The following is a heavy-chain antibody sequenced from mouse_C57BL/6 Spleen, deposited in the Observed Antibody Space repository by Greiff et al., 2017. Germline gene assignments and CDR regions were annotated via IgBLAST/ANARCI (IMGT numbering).Heavy chain of an antibody. V-gene: IGHV5-16*01. J-gene: IGHJ4*01. D-gene: IGHD2-12*01. Sequence: EVKVVESEGGLVQPGSSMKLSCTASGFTFSDYYMAWVRQVPEKGLEWVANINYDGSSTYYLDSLKSRFIISRDNAKNILYLQMSSLKSEDTATYYCARDKCYVHMDDWGQGTSVTVSS. CDR1: GFTFSDYY. CDR3: ARDKCYVHMDD. CDR2: INYDGSST.